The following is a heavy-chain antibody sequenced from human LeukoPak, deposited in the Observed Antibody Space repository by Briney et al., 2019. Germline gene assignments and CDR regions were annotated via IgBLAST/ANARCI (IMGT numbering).Heavy chain of an antibody. D-gene: IGHD5-24*01. V-gene: IGHV3-11*01. Sequence: GGSLRLSCAASGFTFSDYYMSWIRQAPDKGPEWVSYISSRGKTVHYADSVKGRFTTSRDNAEMSLYLQMDSLRAEDTAIYFCARGRDGYKYWGPGTRVTVSS. J-gene: IGHJ4*02. CDR2: ISSRGKTV. CDR1: GFTFSDYY. CDR3: ARGRDGYKY.